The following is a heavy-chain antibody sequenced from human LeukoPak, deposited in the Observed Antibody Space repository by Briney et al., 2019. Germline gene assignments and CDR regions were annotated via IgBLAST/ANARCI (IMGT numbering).Heavy chain of an antibody. J-gene: IGHJ4*02. CDR3: ARSLPYGTTWYGRSDF. Sequence: RGSLRLSCAASGFPFNAYWMTWVRQAPGKGLEWVANIRQDGDTKYYVDSVKGRFTISRDNAMNSLYLQMNSLRAEDTAIYYCARSLPYGTTWYGRSDFWGQGTLVTVSS. CDR1: GFPFNAYW. D-gene: IGHD6-13*01. CDR2: IRQDGDTK. V-gene: IGHV3-7*03.